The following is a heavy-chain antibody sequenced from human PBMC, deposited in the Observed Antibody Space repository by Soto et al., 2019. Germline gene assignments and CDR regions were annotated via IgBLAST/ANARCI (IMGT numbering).Heavy chain of an antibody. D-gene: IGHD2-2*01. Sequence: QLQLQESGPVLVKPSETLSLTCTVSGGSISSGTYYWGWIRQPPGKGLEWIGGIFHNGNTFYSPSLMSRVTISVDTSTNRFSLRLTSVTAADTAFYYCARHSRYCGSSVCFNFDSWGQGTQVTVSS. V-gene: IGHV4-39*01. CDR3: ARHSRYCGSSVCFNFDS. CDR2: IFHNGNT. CDR1: GGSISSGTYY. J-gene: IGHJ4*02.